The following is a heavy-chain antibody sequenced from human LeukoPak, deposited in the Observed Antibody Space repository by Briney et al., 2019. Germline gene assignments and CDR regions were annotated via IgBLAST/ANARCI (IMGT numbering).Heavy chain of an antibody. J-gene: IGHJ3*02. Sequence: PGGSLRLSCAASGFTFSSYWMSWVRQAPGKGLEWVSYISSSGSTIYYADSVKGRFTISRDNAKNSLYLQMNSLRAEDTAVYYCAREVWWSHAFDIWGQGTMVTVSS. V-gene: IGHV3-48*04. D-gene: IGHD2-21*01. CDR1: GFTFSSYW. CDR2: ISSSGSTI. CDR3: AREVWWSHAFDI.